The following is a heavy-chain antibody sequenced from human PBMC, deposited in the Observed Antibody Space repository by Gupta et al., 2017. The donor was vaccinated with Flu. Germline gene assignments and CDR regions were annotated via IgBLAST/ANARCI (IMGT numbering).Heavy chain of an antibody. CDR2: IDHSGGT. CDR3: TRLGGFTVGYNWFDP. Sequence: QVQLQQWAAGLLTPSETLSLTCAVYNATLSGSSWNWIRHPPGKGPEWIGEIDHSGGTNYNPSLKSRVTMPVDTSKNQFSLNLYSVTAADTAIYYCTRLGGFTVGYNWFDPWGQGTLVTVSS. V-gene: IGHV4-34*01. CDR1: NATLSGSS. J-gene: IGHJ5*02. D-gene: IGHD4-11*01.